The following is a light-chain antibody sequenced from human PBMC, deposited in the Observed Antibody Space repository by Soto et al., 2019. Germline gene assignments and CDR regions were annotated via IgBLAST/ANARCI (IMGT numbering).Light chain of an antibody. CDR1: SSDVGSYNL. CDR2: EVT. Sequence: QFALTQPASVSGSPGQSITISCTGTSSDVGSYNLVSWYQQYPGKAPKLMIYEVTQRPSGVSNRFSGSKSGNTASLTISGLQAEDEADYYCCSYARGSTYVFGTGTKVTVL. CDR3: CSYARGSTYV. J-gene: IGLJ1*01. V-gene: IGLV2-23*02.